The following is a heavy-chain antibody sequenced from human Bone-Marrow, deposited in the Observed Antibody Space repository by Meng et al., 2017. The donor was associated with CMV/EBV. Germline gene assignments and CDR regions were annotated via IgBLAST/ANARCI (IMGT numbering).Heavy chain of an antibody. V-gene: IGHV4-59*01. CDR3: ARYTVTTVFAD. CDR2: IYYSGST. J-gene: IGHJ4*02. Sequence: GSLRLSCTVSGGSISSYYWSWIRQPPGKGLEWIGYIYYSGSTNYNPSLKSRVTISVDTSKNQFSLKLSSVTAADTAVYYCARYTVTTVFADWGQGNLVTFAS. CDR1: GGSISSYY. D-gene: IGHD4-11*01.